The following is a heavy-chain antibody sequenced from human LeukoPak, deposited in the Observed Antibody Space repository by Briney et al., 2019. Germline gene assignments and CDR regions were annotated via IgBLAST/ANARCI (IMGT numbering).Heavy chain of an antibody. Sequence: AASVTVSRKASGGTFSSYAISWVRQAPGQGREWMGRIIPILGIANYVQKFQGRVTITADKSTSTAYMELSSLRSEDTAVYYCARVDSSGYYRGDYWGQGTLVTVSS. CDR1: GGTFSSYA. CDR3: ARVDSSGYYRGDY. D-gene: IGHD3-22*01. CDR2: IIPILGIA. J-gene: IGHJ4*02. V-gene: IGHV1-69*04.